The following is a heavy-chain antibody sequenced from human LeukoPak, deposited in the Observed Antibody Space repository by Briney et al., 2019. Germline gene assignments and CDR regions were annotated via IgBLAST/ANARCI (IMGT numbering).Heavy chain of an antibody. Sequence: GASVKVSCKASGYTFTSYAMHWVRQAPGQRLEWMGWINAGNGNTKYSQKFQGRVTITRDTSASTAYMELSSLRSEDTAVYYCARGGYYDSSGYYELDYWGQGTLVTVSS. CDR2: INAGNGNT. V-gene: IGHV1-3*01. CDR3: ARGGYYDSSGYYELDY. CDR1: GYTFTSYA. J-gene: IGHJ4*02. D-gene: IGHD3-22*01.